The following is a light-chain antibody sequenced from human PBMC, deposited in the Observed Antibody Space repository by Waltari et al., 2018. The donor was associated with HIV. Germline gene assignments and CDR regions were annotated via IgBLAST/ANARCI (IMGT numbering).Light chain of an antibody. CDR1: QSVSNY. J-gene: IGKJ5*01. CDR3: QQRSNWPIT. Sequence: EIVLTQSPATLSLSPGERATLSCRARQSVSNYLAWYQQKPGQAPRLLIYAASSRATGIPARFSGSGSGTDFTLTISSLEPGDFAVYYCQQRSNWPITFGQGTLLEIK. V-gene: IGKV3-11*01. CDR2: AAS.